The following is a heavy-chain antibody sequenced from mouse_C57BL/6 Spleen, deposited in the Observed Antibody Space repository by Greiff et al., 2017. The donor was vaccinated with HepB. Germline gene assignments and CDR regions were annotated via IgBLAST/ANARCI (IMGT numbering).Heavy chain of an antibody. CDR3: TTERGGSSPFAY. CDR1: GFNIKDDY. V-gene: IGHV14-4*01. Sequence: LVESGAELVRPGASVKLSCTASGFNIKDDYMHWVKQRPEQGLEWIGWIDPENGDTEYASKFQGKATITADTSSNTAYLQLSSLTSEDTAVYYCTTERGGSSPFAYGGQGTLVTVSA. J-gene: IGHJ3*01. CDR2: IDPENGDT. D-gene: IGHD1-1*01.